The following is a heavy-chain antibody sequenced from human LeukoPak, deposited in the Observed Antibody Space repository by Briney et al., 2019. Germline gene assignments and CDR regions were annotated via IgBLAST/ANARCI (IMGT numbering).Heavy chain of an antibody. J-gene: IGHJ4*02. CDR1: GFTVSSNY. Sequence: HPGGSLRLSCAASGFTVSSNYMSWVRQAPGKGLEWVSVIYSGGSTYYADSVKGRFTISRDNSKNTLYLQMNSLRAEDTAVYYCATYYGSGSYSGNYFDYWGQGTLVTVSS. V-gene: IGHV3-53*01. D-gene: IGHD3-10*01. CDR3: ATYYGSGSYSGNYFDY. CDR2: IYSGGST.